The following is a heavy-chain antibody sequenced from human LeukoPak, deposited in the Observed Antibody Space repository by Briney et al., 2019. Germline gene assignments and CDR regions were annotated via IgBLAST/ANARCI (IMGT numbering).Heavy chain of an antibody. Sequence: PSETLSLTCAVYGGSFSGYYWSWIRQPPGKGLEWIGEINHSGSTNYNPSLKSRVTISVDTSKNQFSLKLSSVTAADTAVYYCARGGGNRRYYLDYWGQGTLVTVSS. CDR1: GGSFSGYY. D-gene: IGHD3-16*01. J-gene: IGHJ4*02. CDR3: ARGGGNRRYYLDY. V-gene: IGHV4-34*01. CDR2: INHSGST.